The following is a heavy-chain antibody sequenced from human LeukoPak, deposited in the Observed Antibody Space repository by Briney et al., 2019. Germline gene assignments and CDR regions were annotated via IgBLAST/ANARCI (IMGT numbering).Heavy chain of an antibody. Sequence: ASVKVSCKASGYTFTGYYIHWVRQAPGQGLEWMGRINPNSGGTNYAQKFQGRVTMTRDTSISTAYMELSRLRSDDTAVYYCARGDYSNYDREDYWGQGTLVTVSS. J-gene: IGHJ4*02. CDR1: GYTFTGYY. CDR3: ARGDYSNYDREDY. D-gene: IGHD4-11*01. V-gene: IGHV1-2*06. CDR2: INPNSGGT.